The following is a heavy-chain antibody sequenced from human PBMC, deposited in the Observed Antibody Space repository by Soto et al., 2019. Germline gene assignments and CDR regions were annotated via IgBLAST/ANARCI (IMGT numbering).Heavy chain of an antibody. Sequence: ASVKVSCKASGYTFTSYDINWVRQATGQGLEWMGWMNPNSGNTGYAQKFQGRVTITADESTSTAYMELSSLRSEDTAVYYCARFLVVVAATAYPNYYYGMDVWGQGTTVTVSS. J-gene: IGHJ6*02. CDR1: GYTFTSYD. CDR3: ARFLVVVAATAYPNYYYGMDV. V-gene: IGHV1-8*01. CDR2: MNPNSGNT. D-gene: IGHD2-15*01.